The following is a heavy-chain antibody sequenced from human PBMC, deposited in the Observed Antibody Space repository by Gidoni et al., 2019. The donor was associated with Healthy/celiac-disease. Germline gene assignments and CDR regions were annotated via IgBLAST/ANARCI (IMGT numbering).Heavy chain of an antibody. D-gene: IGHD4-17*01. J-gene: IGHJ4*02. Sequence: QLQLQESGPGLVKPSETLSLTCTVSGGSISSSSYYWGWIRQPPGKGLEWIGSIYYSGSTYYNPSLKSRVTISVDTSKNQFSLKLSSVTAADTAVYYCASQGGGYGDYEDYWGQGTLVTVSS. V-gene: IGHV4-39*01. CDR2: IYYSGST. CDR1: GGSISSSSYY. CDR3: ASQGGGYGDYEDY.